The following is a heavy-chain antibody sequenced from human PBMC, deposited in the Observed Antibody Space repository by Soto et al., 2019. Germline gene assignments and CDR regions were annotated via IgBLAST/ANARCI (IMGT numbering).Heavy chain of an antibody. CDR1: GGSISSYY. V-gene: IGHV4-59*01. Sequence: SETMSLTCTVSGGSISSYYWSWIRQTTGKGLEWIGYIYYSASTNYNPSLKSRVTISVDTSKNQFSLKLSSVTAADTAVYYCARLCSSTSCYGAFDIWGQGTMVTVSS. D-gene: IGHD2-2*01. CDR2: IYYSAST. J-gene: IGHJ3*02. CDR3: ARLCSSTSCYGAFDI.